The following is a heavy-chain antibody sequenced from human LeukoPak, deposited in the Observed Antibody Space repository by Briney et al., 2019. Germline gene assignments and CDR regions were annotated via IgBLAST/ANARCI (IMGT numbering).Heavy chain of an antibody. V-gene: IGHV3-74*01. D-gene: IGHD6-19*01. CDR2: INSDGSST. CDR3: ARASRIMVAVAGKMDDAFDI. Sequence: GGSLRLSCEASGFTFSRYWMHWVRQAPGKGLVWVSRINSDGSSTSYADSVKGRFTISRDNAKNTLYLQMNSLRAEDTAVYYCARASRIMVAVAGKMDDAFDIWGQGTMVTVSS. CDR1: GFTFSRYW. J-gene: IGHJ3*02.